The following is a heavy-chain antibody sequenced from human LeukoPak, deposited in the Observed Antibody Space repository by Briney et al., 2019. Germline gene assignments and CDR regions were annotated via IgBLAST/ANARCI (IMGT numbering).Heavy chain of an antibody. D-gene: IGHD4-17*01. J-gene: IGHJ6*04. CDR3: ASCMTTAPGGGPYGMDV. V-gene: IGHV1-8*01. CDR1: GYTFTSYD. Sequence: ASVKVSCKASGYTFTSYDINWVRQATGQGLEWMGWMNPNSGNTGYAQKFQGRVTMTRNTSISTAYMELSSLRSEDTAVYYCASCMTTAPGGGPYGMDVWGKGTTVTVSS. CDR2: MNPNSGNT.